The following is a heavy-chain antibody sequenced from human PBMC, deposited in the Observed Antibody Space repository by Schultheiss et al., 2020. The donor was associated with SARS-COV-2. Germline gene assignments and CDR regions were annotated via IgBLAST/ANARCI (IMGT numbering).Heavy chain of an antibody. CDR3: AHRDDVPRDSSIAARLNYYYYGMDV. V-gene: IGHV2-5*02. CDR2: IYWDDDK. J-gene: IGHJ6*02. CDR1: GFSLSTSGVG. Sequence: SGPTLVKPTQTLTLTCTFSGFSLSTSGVGVGWIRQPPGKALEWLALIYWDDDKRYSPSLKSRLTITKDTSKNQVVLTMTNMDPVDTATYYCAHRDDVPRDSSIAARLNYYYYGMDVWGQGTTVTVSS. D-gene: IGHD6-6*01.